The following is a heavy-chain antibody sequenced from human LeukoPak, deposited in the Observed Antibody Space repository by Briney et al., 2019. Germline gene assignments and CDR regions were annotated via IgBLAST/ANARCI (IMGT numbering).Heavy chain of an antibody. CDR1: GCTFSNYA. CDR2: ISGSGGST. D-gene: IGHD3-22*01. J-gene: IGHJ4*02. V-gene: IGHV3-23*01. CDR3: AKDRGRYYDSSGYYWGYYFDS. Sequence: GGSLRLSCAASGCTFSNYAVNWVRQAPGKGLEWVSAISGSGGSTYYADSVKGRFTISRDNSKNTLYLQMSSLRAEDTAVYYCAKDRGRYYDSSGYYWGYYFDSWGQGILVTVST.